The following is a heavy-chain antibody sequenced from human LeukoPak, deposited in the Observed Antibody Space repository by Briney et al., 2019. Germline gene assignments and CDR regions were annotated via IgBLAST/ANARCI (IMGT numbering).Heavy chain of an antibody. CDR1: GGSISTYY. J-gene: IGHJ4*02. V-gene: IGHV4-59*01. Sequence: SETLSLTCTVSGGSISTYYWSWVRLPPGKGLEWIGYIYNSGSTKYNPSLKSRVTVSVDTSKNQLSLKLSSATAADTAVYYCARARPDTAMAVDYWGQGTLVTVSS. D-gene: IGHD5-18*01. CDR3: ARARPDTAMAVDY. CDR2: IYNSGST.